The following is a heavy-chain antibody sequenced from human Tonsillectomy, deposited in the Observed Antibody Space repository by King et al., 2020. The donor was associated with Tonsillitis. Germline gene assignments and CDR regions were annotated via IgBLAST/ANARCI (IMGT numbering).Heavy chain of an antibody. CDR3: ARGQGYSSYGSFNL. D-gene: IGHD3-10*01. Sequence: HVQLQESGPGLVKPSETLSLTCTVSGDYINPYYWSWFRQPPGKGLEWSGFIYYTGNTDYNPSLQSRVTISVDASKNQFSLKLSSVTTAATAVYYCARGQGYSSYGSFNLWGQGTVVTVSS. J-gene: IGHJ3*01. CDR2: IYYTGNT. CDR1: GDYINPYY. V-gene: IGHV4-59*01.